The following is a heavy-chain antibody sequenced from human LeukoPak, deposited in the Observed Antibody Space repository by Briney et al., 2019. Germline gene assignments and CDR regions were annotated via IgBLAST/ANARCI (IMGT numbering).Heavy chain of an antibody. CDR3: AITMVRGVIPPGTKPDNAFDI. CDR1: GYTFTSYG. CDR2: ISAYNGNT. Sequence: ASVKVSCKASGYTFTSYGISWVRQAPGQGLEWMGWISAYNGNTNYAQKLQGRVTMTTDTSTSTAYMELRSLRSDDTAVYYCAITMVRGVIPPGTKPDNAFDIWGQGTMVTVPS. V-gene: IGHV1-18*01. D-gene: IGHD3-10*01. J-gene: IGHJ3*02.